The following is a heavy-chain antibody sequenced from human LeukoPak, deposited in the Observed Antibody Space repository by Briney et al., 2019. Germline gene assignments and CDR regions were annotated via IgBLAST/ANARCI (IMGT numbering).Heavy chain of an antibody. CDR3: AKDYYGPSGGIDY. CDR1: GFTFSSYG. V-gene: IGHV3-33*06. J-gene: IGHJ4*02. Sequence: GRSPRLSCAASGFTFSSYGMHWVRQAPGKGLEWVSVIWYDGSNKYYADSVKGRFTISRDNSKNTLYLQMNSLRAEDTAVYYCAKDYYGPSGGIDYWGQGTLVTVSS. D-gene: IGHD3-10*01. CDR2: IWYDGSNK.